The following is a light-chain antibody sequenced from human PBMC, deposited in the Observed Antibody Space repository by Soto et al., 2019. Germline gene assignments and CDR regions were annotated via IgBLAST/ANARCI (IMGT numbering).Light chain of an antibody. Sequence: EIVLTQSPGTLSLSPGERATLSCRASQSLTSSYLAWYQQKPGQAPRLLIYDASSRATGIPDRFSGSGSGTDFTLTNSRLEPEDFAVYYCQQYGSSPRMFGQGTKVDIK. J-gene: IGKJ1*01. CDR3: QQYGSSPRM. V-gene: IGKV3-20*01. CDR1: QSLTSSY. CDR2: DAS.